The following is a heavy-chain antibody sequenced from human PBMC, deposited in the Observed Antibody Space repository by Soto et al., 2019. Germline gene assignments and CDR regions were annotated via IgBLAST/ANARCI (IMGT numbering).Heavy chain of an antibody. D-gene: IGHD2-21*02. CDR3: ATPLVSLVGTAIGAFDI. J-gene: IGHJ3*02. Sequence: GESLKISCKGSGYRFTNSWIGWVRQMPGKGLEWMGIIYPGDSDTRYSPTFQGQVTVSADTSISTVYLQWSSLKASDTAMYYYATPLVSLVGTAIGAFDIWARGSMDTGS. CDR1: GYRFTNSW. CDR2: IYPGDSDT. V-gene: IGHV5-51*01.